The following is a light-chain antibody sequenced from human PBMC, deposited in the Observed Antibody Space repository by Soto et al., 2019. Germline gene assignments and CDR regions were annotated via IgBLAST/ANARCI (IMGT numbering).Light chain of an antibody. CDR2: AAS. CDR1: ESVSSSY. J-gene: IGKJ2*01. V-gene: IGKV3-20*01. CDR3: QQYGGSPYT. Sequence: EIVLTQSPGTLSLSPGERATLSCRASESVSSSYLAWYQQKPGRAPSLLIYAASSRATGIPDRFSGSGSGTDFTLTISRLEPEDFAVYYCQQYGGSPYTFGQGTKLEIK.